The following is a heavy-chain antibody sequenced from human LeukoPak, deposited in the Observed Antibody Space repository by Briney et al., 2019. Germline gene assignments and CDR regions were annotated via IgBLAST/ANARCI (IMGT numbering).Heavy chain of an antibody. CDR3: AKSGSIPYFDS. D-gene: IGHD2-2*02. J-gene: IGHJ4*02. Sequence: GGSLRLSCAASGFTFSSYAMSWVRQAPGKGLEGVSAIIGSGGSTYYADSVKGRFTISRDNSKNTLYLQMNSLRAEDTAVYYCAKSGSIPYFDSWGQGTLVTVSS. CDR2: IIGSGGST. V-gene: IGHV3-23*01. CDR1: GFTFSSYA.